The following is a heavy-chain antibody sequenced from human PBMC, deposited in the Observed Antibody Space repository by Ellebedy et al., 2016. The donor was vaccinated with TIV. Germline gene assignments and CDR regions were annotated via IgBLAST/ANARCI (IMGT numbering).Heavy chain of an antibody. Sequence: GESLKISCKASGYSVNNYWIGWVRQMPGKGLEWLGIIYIGDSDTRYSPSFQGQVTISADKSISTAYLQWSSLEASDTALYYCVRLDTSYFDYWGQGTLVTVSS. V-gene: IGHV5-51*01. CDR3: VRLDTSYFDY. J-gene: IGHJ4*02. CDR2: IYIGDSDT. CDR1: GYSVNNYW.